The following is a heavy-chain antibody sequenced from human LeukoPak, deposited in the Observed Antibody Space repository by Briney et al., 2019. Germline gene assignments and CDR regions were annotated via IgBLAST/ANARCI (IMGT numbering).Heavy chain of an antibody. CDR2: TTSSGDGT. J-gene: IGHJ4*02. Sequence: GGSLRLSCAASGFTFSSYAMSWVRQAPGKGLEWVSGTTSSGDGTSYAHSMKGRFTISRDNSKNTLYLQMNSLRAEDTAIYYCAKDFSGRTSWHRVDDWGQGTLVTVSS. CDR3: AKDFSGRTSWHRVDD. CDR1: GFTFSSYA. D-gene: IGHD6-13*01. V-gene: IGHV3-23*01.